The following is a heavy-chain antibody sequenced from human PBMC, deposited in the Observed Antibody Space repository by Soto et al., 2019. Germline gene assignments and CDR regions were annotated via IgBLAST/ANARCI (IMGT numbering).Heavy chain of an antibody. Sequence: QVQLQESGPGLVKTSETLSLTCTVSGGSISSYYWSWIRQPPGKGLEWIGYIYYSGSTNYNPSHRCRVNMSVDTSKNQFSLKLSPVSAADTAVYYWARLTRDCYYYYMDVWGKGTTVTVSS. V-gene: IGHV4-59*08. CDR1: GGSISSYY. CDR3: ARLTRDCYYYYMDV. D-gene: IGHD2-2*01. CDR2: IYYSGST. J-gene: IGHJ6*03.